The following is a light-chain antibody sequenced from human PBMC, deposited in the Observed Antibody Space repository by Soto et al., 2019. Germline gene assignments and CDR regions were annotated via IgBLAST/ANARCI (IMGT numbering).Light chain of an antibody. CDR3: QQRSNWPLT. Sequence: EIVLTQFPGTLSLSPGERATLSCRASQSVSSNYLAWYQQRPGQPPNLLIFGASNRAPGIPDRFSGSGSGTDFTLTISRLEPEDFAVYYCQQRSNWPLTFGGGTKVDIK. CDR1: QSVSSNY. V-gene: IGKV3D-20*02. J-gene: IGKJ4*01. CDR2: GAS.